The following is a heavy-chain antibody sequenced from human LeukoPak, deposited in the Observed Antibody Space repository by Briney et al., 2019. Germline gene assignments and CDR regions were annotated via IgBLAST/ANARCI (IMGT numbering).Heavy chain of an antibody. J-gene: IGHJ4*02. Sequence: GXSLKISCKGSGYSFTSYWIGWVRQMPGKGLEWMGIIYPGDSDTRYSPSFQGQVTISADKSISTAYLQWSSLKASDTAMYYCARIYDFWSGYPQYYFDYWGQGTLVTVSS. D-gene: IGHD3-3*01. V-gene: IGHV5-51*01. CDR3: ARIYDFWSGYPQYYFDY. CDR2: IYPGDSDT. CDR1: GYSFTSYW.